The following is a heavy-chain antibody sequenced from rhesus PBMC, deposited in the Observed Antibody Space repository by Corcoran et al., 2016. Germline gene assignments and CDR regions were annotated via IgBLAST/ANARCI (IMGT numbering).Heavy chain of an antibody. V-gene: IGHV4-165*01. CDR2: IYGSSGRT. J-gene: IGHJ4*01. Sequence: QVQLQESGPGLVKPSETLSLTCAVSGGSISSHYWSWIRQPPGQGLEWIGYIYGSSGRTYDNPTIKSRGTIETDTSKNQVALKLSAVTAADTAVYYGARDRGYSGYSDVDYWGQGVLGTVSA. CDR1: GGSISSHY. CDR3: ARDRGYSGYSDVDY. D-gene: IGHD5-42*01.